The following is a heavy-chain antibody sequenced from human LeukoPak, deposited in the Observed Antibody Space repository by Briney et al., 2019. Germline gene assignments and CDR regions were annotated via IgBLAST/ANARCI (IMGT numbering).Heavy chain of an antibody. CDR1: GGSITNYY. J-gene: IGHJ4*02. D-gene: IGHD3-22*01. CDR3: ARDQEYYYDSSGYLFDY. V-gene: IGHV4-4*07. Sequence: SETLSLTCTVSGGSITNYYWSWIRQTAGKGLEWIGRIYTSETTNQNPSLKSRVTMSVDTSKNQFSLKLSSVTAADTAVYYCARDQEYYYDSSGYLFDYWGQGTLVTVSS. CDR2: IYTSETT.